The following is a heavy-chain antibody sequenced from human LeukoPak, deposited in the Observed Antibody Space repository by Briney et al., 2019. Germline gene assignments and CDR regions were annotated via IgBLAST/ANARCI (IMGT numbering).Heavy chain of an antibody. CDR1: GFTFSSYA. CDR2: LTNSGSNT. J-gene: IGHJ4*02. Sequence: PGGSLRLSCAASGFTFSSYAMSWVRQAPGKGLEWVSSLTNSGSNTYYADSVKGRFTISRDNSKNTLYLQMNSLRAEDTAVYYCAKSVVVGRVFPGLDYWGQGTLDTVSS. V-gene: IGHV3-23*01. CDR3: AKSVVVGRVFPGLDY. D-gene: IGHD2-21*01.